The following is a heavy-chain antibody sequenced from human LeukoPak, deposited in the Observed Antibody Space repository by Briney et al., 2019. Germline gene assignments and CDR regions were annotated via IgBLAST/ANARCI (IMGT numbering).Heavy chain of an antibody. CDR3: ASTTTVTTPEYFQH. CDR1: GGTFSSYA. Sequence: SVKVSCKASGGTFSSYAISWVRQAPGQGLEWMGGIIPIFGTANYAQKFQGRVTITADESTSTAYMELSSLRSEDTAAYYCASTTTVTTPEYFQHWGQAPWSPSSQ. CDR2: IIPIFGTA. J-gene: IGHJ1*01. V-gene: IGHV1-69*13. D-gene: IGHD4-17*01.